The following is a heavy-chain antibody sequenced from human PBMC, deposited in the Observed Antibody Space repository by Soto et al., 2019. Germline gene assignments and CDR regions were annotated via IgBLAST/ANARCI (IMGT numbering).Heavy chain of an antibody. Sequence: GGSLRLSCAASGFTFSSYSLNWVRQAPGKGLEWVSYITSSGTTVYYADSVRGRFTISRDNAKNSLYLQMNSLRDDDTAVYYCARGSSNWAYYFDFWGQGTLVPVS. D-gene: IGHD6-13*01. CDR1: GFTFSSYS. V-gene: IGHV3-48*02. CDR3: ARGSSNWAYYFDF. CDR2: ITSSGTTV. J-gene: IGHJ4*02.